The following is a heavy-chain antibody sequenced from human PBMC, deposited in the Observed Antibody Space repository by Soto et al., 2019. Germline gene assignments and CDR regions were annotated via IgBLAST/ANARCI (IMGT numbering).Heavy chain of an antibody. J-gene: IGHJ6*03. Sequence: GGSLRLSCAASGFTFSSYSMNWVRQAPGKGLEWVSYISSSSSTIYYADSVKGRFTISRDNAKNSLYLQMNSLSAEDTAVYYCAREEVPSYPGDFWSGKNMDVWGKGTTVTVSS. CDR1: GFTFSSYS. D-gene: IGHD3-3*01. CDR3: AREEVPSYPGDFWSGKNMDV. V-gene: IGHV3-48*01. CDR2: ISSSSSTI.